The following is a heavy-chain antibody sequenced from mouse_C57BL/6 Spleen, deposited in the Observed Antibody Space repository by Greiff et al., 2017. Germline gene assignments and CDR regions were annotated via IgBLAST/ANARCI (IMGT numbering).Heavy chain of an antibody. Sequence: QVQLQQSGAELVKPGASVKISCKASGYAFSSYWMNWVKQRPGKGLEWIGQIYPGDGDTNYNGKFKGKATLTADKSSSTAYMQLSSLTSEDSAVYFCARSDYDDPPYPIDYWGPGTSVTVSS. J-gene: IGHJ4*01. CDR3: ARSDYDDPPYPIDY. CDR2: IYPGDGDT. D-gene: IGHD2-4*01. V-gene: IGHV1-80*01. CDR1: GYAFSSYW.